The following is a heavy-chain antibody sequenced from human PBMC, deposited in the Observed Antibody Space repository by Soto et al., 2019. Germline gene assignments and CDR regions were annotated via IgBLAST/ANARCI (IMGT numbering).Heavy chain of an antibody. J-gene: IGHJ4*02. D-gene: IGHD6-19*01. CDR2: ISSGGNPT. V-gene: IGHV3-48*03. CDR3: ARDSSAWRRFDS. CDR1: GFTFSVYE. Sequence: GGSLRLSCAGSGFTFSVYEMNWVRQAPGKGLEWVSYISSGGNPTYYADSVKGRFTISRDNAKNTLYLQMNSLRAEDTAIYYCARDSSAWRRFDSWGQGTLVTVS.